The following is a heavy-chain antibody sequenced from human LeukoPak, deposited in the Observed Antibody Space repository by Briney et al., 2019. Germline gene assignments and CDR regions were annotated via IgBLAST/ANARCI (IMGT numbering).Heavy chain of an antibody. D-gene: IGHD3-10*01. J-gene: IGHJ6*03. Sequence: PSETLSLTCTVSGGSISSYYWSWIRQPAGKGLEWIGRIYTSGSTNYNPSLKSRVTMSVDTSKNQFSLKLSSVTAADTAVYYCAKAFQMGDYGSGYYYYYYMDVWGKGTTVTISS. CDR2: IYTSGST. V-gene: IGHV4-4*07. CDR3: AKAFQMGDYGSGYYYYYYMDV. CDR1: GGSISSYY.